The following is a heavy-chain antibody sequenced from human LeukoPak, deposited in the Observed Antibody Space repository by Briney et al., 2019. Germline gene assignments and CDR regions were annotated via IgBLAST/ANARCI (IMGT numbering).Heavy chain of an antibody. J-gene: IGHJ3*02. CDR1: GGSISSYY. Sequence: SETLSLTCTVSGGSISSYYWSWIRQPAGKGLEWIGRIYTSGSTNYNPSLKSRVTMSVDTSKNQFSLKLSSVTAADTAVYYCASTYYYGSGSRDAFEIWGQGTMVTVSS. V-gene: IGHV4-4*07. CDR2: IYTSGST. CDR3: ASTYYYGSGSRDAFEI. D-gene: IGHD3-10*01.